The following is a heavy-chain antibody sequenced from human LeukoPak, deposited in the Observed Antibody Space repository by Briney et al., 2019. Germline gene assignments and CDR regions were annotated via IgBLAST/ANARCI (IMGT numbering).Heavy chain of an antibody. CDR2: IIPIFGTV. J-gene: IGHJ6*03. Sequence: SVKVSCKASGGTFSSYAISWVRQAPGQALEWMGGIIPIFGTVNYAQKFQGRVTITADKSTSTAYMELSSLRSEDTAVYYCARDARGIYYYYMDVWGKGTTVTVSS. V-gene: IGHV1-69*06. D-gene: IGHD2-15*01. CDR3: ARDARGIYYYYMDV. CDR1: GGTFSSYA.